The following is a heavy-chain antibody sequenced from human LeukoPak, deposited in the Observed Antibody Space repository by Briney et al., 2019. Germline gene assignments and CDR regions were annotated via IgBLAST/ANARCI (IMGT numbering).Heavy chain of an antibody. J-gene: IGHJ6*03. V-gene: IGHV4-59*08. CDR2: IYYSGST. CDR3: ARPVAVAGHGGLYYMDV. D-gene: IGHD6-19*01. Sequence: SETLSLTCTVSGGSISSFYWSWIRQPPGKGLERIGSIYYSGSTYYNPSLKSRVTISVDTSKNQFSLKLSSVTAADTAVYYCARPVAVAGHGGLYYMDVWGKRTTVNNSS. CDR1: GGSISSFY.